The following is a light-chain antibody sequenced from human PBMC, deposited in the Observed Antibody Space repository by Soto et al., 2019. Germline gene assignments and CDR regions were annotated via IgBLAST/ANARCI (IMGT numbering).Light chain of an antibody. Sequence: EIVMTQSPATLSVSPGERATLSCRASQSVSNNLAWYQQKPGQAPRLLISGASSRASGVPDRFSGSGSETDFALIISRLQPEDFALYYCQQYGSSPLVTFGTGTRWIS. CDR2: GAS. V-gene: IGKV3-20*01. J-gene: IGKJ3*01. CDR3: QQYGSSPLVT. CDR1: QSVSNN.